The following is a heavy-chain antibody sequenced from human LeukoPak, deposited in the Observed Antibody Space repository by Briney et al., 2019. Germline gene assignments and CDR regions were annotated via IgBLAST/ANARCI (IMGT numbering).Heavy chain of an antibody. J-gene: IGHJ4*02. V-gene: IGHV1-69*13. CDR3: ARDRYCSSTSCYHTGSDY. CDR2: IIPIFGTA. Sequence: VASVKVSCKASGGTFSSYAISWVRQAPGQGLEWMGGIIPIFGTANYAQKFQGRVTITADESTSTAYMELSSLRSEDTAVYYCARDRYCSSTSCYHTGSDYWGREPWSPSPQ. CDR1: GGTFSSYA. D-gene: IGHD2-2*01.